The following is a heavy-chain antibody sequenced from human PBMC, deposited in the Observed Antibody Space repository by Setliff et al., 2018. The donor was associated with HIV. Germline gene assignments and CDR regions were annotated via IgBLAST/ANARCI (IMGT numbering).Heavy chain of an antibody. J-gene: IGHJ4*02. CDR3: AKPQRDASYFDY. CDR1: GFTLSQYD. D-gene: IGHD1-1*01. Sequence: GGSLRLSCEASGFTLSQYDMNWVRQAPGKGLEWVSLISGNGVSTYYGDSVKGRFTISRDNSKNTVHLQMNSLRAEDTAIYYCAKPQRDASYFDYWGQGTLVTVSS. V-gene: IGHV3-23*01. CDR2: ISGNGVST.